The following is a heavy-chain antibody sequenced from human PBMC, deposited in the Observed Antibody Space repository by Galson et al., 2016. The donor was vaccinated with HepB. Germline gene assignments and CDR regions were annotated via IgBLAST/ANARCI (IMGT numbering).Heavy chain of an antibody. D-gene: IGHD2-21*02. CDR3: AREYGEREGDSYTYYYSYYGMGV. CDR2: MSYDETNT. V-gene: IGHV3-30*04. Sequence: SLRLSCAASGFTFSAYAVHWVRQAPGKGLEWVALMSYDETNTHYADSVKGRFTISRDISQTTIHLQMNSLRAEDTAVYYCAREYGEREGDSYTYYYSYYGMGVWGQGTTVTVS. J-gene: IGHJ6*02. CDR1: GFTFSAYA.